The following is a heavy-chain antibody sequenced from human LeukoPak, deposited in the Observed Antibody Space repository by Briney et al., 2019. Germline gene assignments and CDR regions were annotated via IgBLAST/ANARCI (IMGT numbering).Heavy chain of an antibody. D-gene: IGHD2-21*01. CDR3: AKAGSGVPIVVVPAAFDS. Sequence: GRSLRLSCAASGFTFDDYAMHWVRQAPGKGLEWVSTVSGSGGQTHYADSVKGRFVISRDNFRNTVYLQMNILRVEDTAIYYCAKAGSGVPIVVVPAAFDSWGQGTLVTVSS. J-gene: IGHJ4*02. V-gene: IGHV3-23*01. CDR1: GFTFDDYA. CDR2: VSGSGGQT.